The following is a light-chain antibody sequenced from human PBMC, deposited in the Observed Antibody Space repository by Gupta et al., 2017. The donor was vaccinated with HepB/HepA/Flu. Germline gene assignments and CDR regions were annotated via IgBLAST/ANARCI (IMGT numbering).Light chain of an antibody. CDR1: DVGSYNR. V-gene: IGLV2-18*02. Sequence: QSALTQPPSVSGSPGQSVTISCTGSDVGSYNRVSWYQQPPGTAPKLMIYEVTHRPAGVPDRFSGSKSGNTASLTIAGLQTEDEADYFGTSDTSTNTWVFGGGTKLTVL. CDR2: EVT. J-gene: IGLJ3*02. CDR3: TSDTSTNTWV.